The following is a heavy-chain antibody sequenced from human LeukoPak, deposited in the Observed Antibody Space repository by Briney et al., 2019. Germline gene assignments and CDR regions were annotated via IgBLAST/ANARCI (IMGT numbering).Heavy chain of an antibody. CDR2: INHSGST. Sequence: PSETLSLTGGVDGGSFSGYYWNWIRQRPGKGLECNGEINHSGSTNYNPSLKRRVTISVDTSQNQFSVRLSSVTAADTAVYYCARGRSLTTGGGAAAGFLDYWGQGTLVTVSS. CDR1: GGSFSGYY. J-gene: IGHJ4*02. CDR3: ARGRSLTTGGGAAAGFLDY. V-gene: IGHV4-34*01. D-gene: IGHD6-13*01.